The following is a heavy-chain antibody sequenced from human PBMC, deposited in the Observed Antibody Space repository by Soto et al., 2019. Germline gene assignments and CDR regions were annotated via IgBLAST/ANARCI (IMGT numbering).Heavy chain of an antibody. J-gene: IGHJ4*02. V-gene: IGHV1-69*01. CDR3: ARDGGMHAGGIDY. CDR2: IIPIFGTA. CDR1: GGTFSSYS. Sequence: QVQLVQSGAEVKKPGSSVKVSCKASGGTFSSYSINWVRQAPGQGLEWMGVIIPIFGTANYAQKFQGRVTITAHESTSTAYMELSSLRSEDTAVYYFARDGGMHAGGIDYWGQGTLVTVSS. D-gene: IGHD1-26*01.